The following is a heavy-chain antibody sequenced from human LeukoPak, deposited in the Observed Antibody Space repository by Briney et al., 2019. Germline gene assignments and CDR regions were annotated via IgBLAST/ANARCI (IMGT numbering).Heavy chain of an antibody. D-gene: IGHD1-26*01. CDR2: INWNGGST. Sequence: GGSLRLSCAASGFTFDDQGMSWVRQAPGKGLEWVSGINWNGGSTGYADSVKGRFTISRDNAKNSLYLQMNSLRAEDTAPYHCARVSGGSYYGDFDYWGQGTLVTVSS. CDR3: ARVSGGSYYGDFDY. V-gene: IGHV3-20*01. J-gene: IGHJ4*02. CDR1: GFTFDDQG.